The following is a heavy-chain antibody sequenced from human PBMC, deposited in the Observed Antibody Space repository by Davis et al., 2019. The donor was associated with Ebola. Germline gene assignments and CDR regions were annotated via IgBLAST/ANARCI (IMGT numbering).Heavy chain of an antibody. CDR3: AREAGPRGFDC. CDR1: GFTFSSYA. J-gene: IGHJ4*02. Sequence: GESLKISCAASGFTFSSYAMSWVRQAPGKGLEWVSSISGSGDSTYYTDSVKGRFTISRDNSKNSLYLQMNSLRAEDTAVYYCAREAGPRGFDCWGQGTLVTVSS. V-gene: IGHV3-23*01. D-gene: IGHD1-26*01. CDR2: ISGSGDST.